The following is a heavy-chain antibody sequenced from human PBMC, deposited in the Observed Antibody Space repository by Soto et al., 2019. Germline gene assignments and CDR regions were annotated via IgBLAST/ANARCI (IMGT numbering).Heavy chain of an antibody. Sequence: ASVKVSCKAAGYSFISYDMNWVRQATGQGLEWMGWMNPISTNTGYAQKFQGRVSMTRDNSISTAYMELSSLSSGDTAVYYCVRSPGGPSNYYYNMDVWGEGTTVTVSS. CDR2: MNPISTNT. J-gene: IGHJ6*03. CDR3: VRSPGGPSNYYYNMDV. D-gene: IGHD3-10*01. CDR1: GYSFISYD. V-gene: IGHV1-8*01.